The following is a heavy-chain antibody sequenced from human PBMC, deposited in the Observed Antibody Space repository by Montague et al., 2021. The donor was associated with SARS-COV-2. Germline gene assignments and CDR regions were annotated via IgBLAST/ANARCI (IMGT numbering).Heavy chain of an antibody. V-gene: IGHV3-23*01. CDR2: ISGSGGTT. Sequence: SLRLSCAASGFTFSYYAMSWVRQAPGKGLEWVSTISGSGGTTYYADSVKGRFTISRDNSKYTLYLRMNSLRAEDTAVYYCAKAHYYDSSGYYFWGQGTLVTVSS. CDR1: GFTFSYYA. D-gene: IGHD3-22*01. J-gene: IGHJ4*02. CDR3: AKAHYYDSSGYYF.